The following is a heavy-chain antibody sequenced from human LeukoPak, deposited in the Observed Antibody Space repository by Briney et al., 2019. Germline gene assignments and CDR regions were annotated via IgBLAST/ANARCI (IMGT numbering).Heavy chain of an antibody. Sequence: GVSLRLSCAASGFTFSSYEMNWVRQAPGKGLEWVSYISSSGSTIYYADSVKGRFTISRDNAKKSLYLQMDSLRAEDTAVYYCARDGGDYGSGSYYAYWGQGTLVTVSS. D-gene: IGHD3-10*01. CDR3: ARDGGDYGSGSYYAY. J-gene: IGHJ4*02. V-gene: IGHV3-48*03. CDR1: GFTFSSYE. CDR2: ISSSGSTI.